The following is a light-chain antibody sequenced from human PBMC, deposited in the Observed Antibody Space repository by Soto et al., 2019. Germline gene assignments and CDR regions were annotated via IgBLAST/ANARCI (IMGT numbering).Light chain of an antibody. CDR1: QGISSA. Sequence: AIQLTQSPPSLSASVGDRVTITCRASQGISSAVAWYQQKPGKAPKVLMYDASSMESGVPSRFGGSGSGTDFTLTISSLQPEDFATYYCQQFNSEPFTFGPGTKVDIK. CDR2: DAS. V-gene: IGKV1-13*02. CDR3: QQFNSEPFT. J-gene: IGKJ3*01.